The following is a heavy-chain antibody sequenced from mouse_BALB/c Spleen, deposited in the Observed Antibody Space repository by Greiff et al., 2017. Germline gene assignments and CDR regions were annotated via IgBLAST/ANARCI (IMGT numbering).Heavy chain of an antibody. CDR2: IDPSDSYT. V-gene: IGHV1-69*02. CDR1: GYTFTSYW. CDR3: ARWGTLDY. Sequence: VQLQQPGAELVKPWASVKLSCKASGYTFTSYWMHWVKQRPGQGLECIGEIDPSDSYTNYNQKFKGKATLTVDKSSSTAYMQLSSLTSEDSAVYYCARWGTLDYWGQGTTLTVSS. D-gene: IGHD2-14*01. J-gene: IGHJ2*01.